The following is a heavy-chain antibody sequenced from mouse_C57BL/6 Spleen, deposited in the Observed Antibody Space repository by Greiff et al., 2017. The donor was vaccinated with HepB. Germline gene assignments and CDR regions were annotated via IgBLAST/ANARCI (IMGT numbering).Heavy chain of an antibody. D-gene: IGHD1-1*01. V-gene: IGHV1-81*01. CDR2: IYPRSGNT. CDR1: GYTFTSYG. Sequence: VQRVESGAELARPGASVKLSCKASGYTFTSYGISWVKQRTGQGLEWIGEIYPRSGNTYYNEKFKGKATLTADKSSSTAYMELRSLTSEDSAVYFCARGGTNYYGSSFYFDYWGQGTTLTVSS. J-gene: IGHJ2*01. CDR3: ARGGTNYYGSSFYFDY.